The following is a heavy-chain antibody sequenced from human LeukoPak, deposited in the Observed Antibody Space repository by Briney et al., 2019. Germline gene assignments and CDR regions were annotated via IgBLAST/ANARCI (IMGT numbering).Heavy chain of an antibody. V-gene: IGHV5-51*01. J-gene: IGHJ6*02. CDR1: GYSFTSYW. D-gene: IGHD3-22*01. CDR3: ARHYELTRIGAYDSSGSLWLDV. CDR2: IYPGDSDT. Sequence: GESLKISCKGSGYSFTSYWIGWVRQMPGKGLEWMGIIYPGDSDTRYSPSFQGQVTISADKSISTAYLQWSSLKASDTAMYYCARHYELTRIGAYDSSGSLWLDVWGRGTTVTVSS.